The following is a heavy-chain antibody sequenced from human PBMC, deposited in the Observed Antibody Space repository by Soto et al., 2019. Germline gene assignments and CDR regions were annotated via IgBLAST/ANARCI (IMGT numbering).Heavy chain of an antibody. V-gene: IGHV3-74*01. D-gene: IGHD1-1*01. CDR3: GRVDWNAGAD. J-gene: IGHJ4*02. Sequence: EVRLAESGGGLVQPGGSLRLSCVASGLSFSDYWIHWVRQAPGKGLIWVSGIRSGGDTDYADSVKGRFPISRDNAKHTVYLQMNNLRADDTAVYYCGRVDWNAGADWGQGTLVTVSS. CDR2: IRSGGDT. CDR1: GLSFSDYW.